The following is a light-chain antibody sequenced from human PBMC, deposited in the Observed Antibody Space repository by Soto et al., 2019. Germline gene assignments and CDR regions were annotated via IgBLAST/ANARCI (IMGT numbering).Light chain of an antibody. Sequence: DIEMTQSPSSLSASVGDRATITCRASQSISNYLNWYQHKPGKVPKLLIYAASSLQSGVPTRFSGSGSGTDFTLTISSLQPEDFATYYCQQSYGTPFTFGGGTKVEIK. CDR3: QQSYGTPFT. CDR1: QSISNY. J-gene: IGKJ4*01. V-gene: IGKV1-39*01. CDR2: AAS.